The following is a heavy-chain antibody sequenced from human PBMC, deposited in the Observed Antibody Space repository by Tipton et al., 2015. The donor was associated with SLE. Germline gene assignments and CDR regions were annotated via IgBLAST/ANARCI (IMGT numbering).Heavy chain of an antibody. Sequence: SLRLSCAASGFTFSSYWMHWVRQAPGKGLVWVSRINTDGSGTSYADSVRGRFTISRDNAKSTLYLQMNSLRVDDTAVYYCAKDPGGDYFDYWGQGTLVTVSS. V-gene: IGHV3-74*01. D-gene: IGHD2-21*01. CDR1: GFTFSSYW. CDR2: INTDGSGT. J-gene: IGHJ4*02. CDR3: AKDPGGDYFDY.